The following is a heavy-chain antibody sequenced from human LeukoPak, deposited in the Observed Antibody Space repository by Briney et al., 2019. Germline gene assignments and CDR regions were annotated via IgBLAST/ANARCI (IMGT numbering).Heavy chain of an antibody. J-gene: IGHJ4*02. CDR1: GFTFSSYS. D-gene: IGHD3-16*01. Sequence: PGGALRLSCAASGFTFSSYSMNWVRQAPGKGLEGVSSISSIRSYIYYADSVKGRFTISRDNAKNSLYLQMNSLRAEDTAVYYCARDVTLGNFDYWGQGILVIVSS. CDR3: ARDVTLGNFDY. CDR2: ISSIRSYI. V-gene: IGHV3-21*01.